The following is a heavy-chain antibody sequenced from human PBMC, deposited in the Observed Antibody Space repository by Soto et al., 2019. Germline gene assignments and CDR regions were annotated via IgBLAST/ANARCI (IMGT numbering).Heavy chain of an antibody. D-gene: IGHD6-13*01. CDR3: ARFAREENPKVGSWYYFDY. V-gene: IGHV4-31*03. CDR2: FYYSGRT. CDR1: GGSISSGGYF. Sequence: QVQLQESGPGLVKPSQTLSLTCTVSGGSISSGGYFWSWVRQHPGKGLEWIGNFYYSGRTYYNPSLKSRVTISVDTSKNQFSLKLSSVTAADTAVYYCARFAREENPKVGSWYYFDYWGQGTRVTVSS. J-gene: IGHJ4*02.